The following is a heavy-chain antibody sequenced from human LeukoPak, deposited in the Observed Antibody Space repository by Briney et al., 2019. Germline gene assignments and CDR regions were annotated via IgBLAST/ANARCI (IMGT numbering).Heavy chain of an antibody. CDR3: ARGPPIYDSLSAFDI. D-gene: IGHD3-22*01. V-gene: IGHV4-31*03. J-gene: IGHJ3*02. CDR2: IYYSGST. Sequence: SETLSLTCTVSGGSISSGGYYWSWIRQHPGKGREWIGYIYYSGSTYYNPALKSRVTISLDTSKNQFSLKLSSVTAADTAVYYCARGPPIYDSLSAFDIWGQGTMVPVSS. CDR1: GGSISSGGYY.